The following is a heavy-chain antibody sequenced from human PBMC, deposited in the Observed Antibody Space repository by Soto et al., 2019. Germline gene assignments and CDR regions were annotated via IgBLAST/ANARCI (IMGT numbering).Heavy chain of an antibody. CDR2: IYHSGST. J-gene: IGHJ6*02. Sequence: SETLSLTCAVSGGSISSSNWWSWVRQPPGKGLEWIGEIYHSGSTNYNPSLKGRVTISVDKSKNQFSLKLSSVTAADTAVYYCARDKTARRGMGNGYDFWSGYSHHYYGMDVWGQGTTVTV. CDR1: GGSISSSNW. D-gene: IGHD3-3*01. CDR3: ARDKTARRGMGNGYDFWSGYSHHYYGMDV. V-gene: IGHV4-4*02.